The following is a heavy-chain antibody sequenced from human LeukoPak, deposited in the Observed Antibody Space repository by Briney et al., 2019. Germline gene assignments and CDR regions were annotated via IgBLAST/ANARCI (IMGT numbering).Heavy chain of an antibody. D-gene: IGHD3-3*01. J-gene: IGHJ4*02. Sequence: GGSLRLSCAAFGFTFSSYAMHWIRQAPGKGLEWVAVIWYDGSIQYYADSVRGRFTISRDNSKNTLYLQMNSLRAEDTAVYYCARGSRTIFGVVIGIDYWGQGTPVTVSS. CDR2: IWYDGSIQ. V-gene: IGHV3-33*08. CDR3: ARGSRTIFGVVIGIDY. CDR1: GFTFSSYA.